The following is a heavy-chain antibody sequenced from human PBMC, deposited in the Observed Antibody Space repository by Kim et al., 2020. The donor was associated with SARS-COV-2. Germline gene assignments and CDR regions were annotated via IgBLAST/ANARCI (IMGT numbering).Heavy chain of an antibody. J-gene: IGHJ4*02. CDR3: ARLVSGSIAVAGIDY. V-gene: IGHV4-39*01. CDR2: IYYSGST. CDR1: GGSISTTSYY. D-gene: IGHD6-19*01. Sequence: SETLSLTCTVSGGSISTTSYYWGWIRQPPGKGLEWIGSIYYSGSTYYNPSLKSRVTISADTSKKQFSLKLSSVTAADTAVYYCARLVSGSIAVAGIDYWGQGTLVTVSS.